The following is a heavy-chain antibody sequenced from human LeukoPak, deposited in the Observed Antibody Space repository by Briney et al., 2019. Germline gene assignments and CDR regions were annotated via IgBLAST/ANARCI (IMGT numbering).Heavy chain of an antibody. D-gene: IGHD1-26*01. CDR3: ARDKIVGATKNDY. J-gene: IGHJ4*02. CDR2: IKQDGSEK. V-gene: IGHV3-7*03. Sequence: GGSLRLSCAASGFTFSNYWMSWVRQAPGKRLEWVANIKQDGSEKYYVDSVKGRFTISRDNAQNSLYLQMNGLRAEDTAVYYCARDKIVGATKNDYWGQGILVTVSS. CDR1: GFTFSNYW.